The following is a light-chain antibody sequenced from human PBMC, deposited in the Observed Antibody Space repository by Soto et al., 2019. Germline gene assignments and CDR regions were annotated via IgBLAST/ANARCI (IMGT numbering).Light chain of an antibody. V-gene: IGLV2-14*03. CDR1: ISDVSGYNF. CDR3: SSYTSSNTYV. J-gene: IGLJ1*01. CDR2: DVS. Sequence: SSLTQPASVSGSPGQPITISCPGTISDVSGYNFVSWYQQYPGKAPKLMIYDVSNRPSGVSNRFSGSKSGNTASLTISGLQAEDEADYYCSSYTSSNTYVFGAGTKVTVL.